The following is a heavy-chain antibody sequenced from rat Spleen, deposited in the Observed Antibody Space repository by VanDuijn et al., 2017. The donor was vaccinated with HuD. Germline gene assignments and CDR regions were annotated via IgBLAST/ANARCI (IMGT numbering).Heavy chain of an antibody. CDR1: GFTFNNYG. V-gene: IGHV5S14*01. CDR2: IGYDGSST. CDR3: ARKGILRPGGDYFDY. J-gene: IGHJ2*01. Sequence: EVQLVESDGGLVQPGRSLKLSCAASGFTFNNYGMTWVRQTPTKGLEWVASIGYDGSSTYYRDSVKGLFTISRDNAKNTQYLQMDSLRSEDTATYYCARKGILRPGGDYFDYWGQGVMVTVSS. D-gene: IGHD1-6*01.